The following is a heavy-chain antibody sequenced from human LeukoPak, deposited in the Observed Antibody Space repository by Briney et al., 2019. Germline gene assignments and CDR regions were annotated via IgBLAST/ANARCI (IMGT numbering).Heavy chain of an antibody. CDR1: GFTFSSYW. CDR2: IKQDGSEK. J-gene: IGHJ4*02. V-gene: IGHV3-7*01. Sequence: GGSLRLSCAVSGFTFSSYWMSWVRQAPGKGLEWVASIKQDGSEKDHVDSVKGRFTISRDNAKNSLYLQMNSLRVEDTAVYYCVRVPGTAVAIWAQGPLVTVSS. CDR3: VRVPGTAVAI. D-gene: IGHD2-15*01.